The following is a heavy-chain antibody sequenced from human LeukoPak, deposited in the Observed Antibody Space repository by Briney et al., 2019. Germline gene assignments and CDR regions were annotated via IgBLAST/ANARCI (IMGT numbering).Heavy chain of an antibody. J-gene: IGHJ4*02. CDR3: ARDRGAWNDDGFDY. CDR2: IYISGST. D-gene: IGHD1-1*01. Sequence: SETLSLTCTVSGGSISSYYWSWIRQPAGKGLEWIGRIYISGSTNYNPSLKSRVTMSVDTSKNQFSLKLSSVTAADTAVYYCARDRGAWNDDGFDYWGQGTLVTVSS. CDR1: GGSISSYY. V-gene: IGHV4-4*07.